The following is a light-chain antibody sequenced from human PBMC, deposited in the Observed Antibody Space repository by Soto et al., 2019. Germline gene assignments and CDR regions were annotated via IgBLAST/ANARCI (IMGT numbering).Light chain of an antibody. CDR1: QSVTSNY. J-gene: IGKJ1*01. V-gene: IGKV3-20*01. CDR3: QQYGTSPRT. CDR2: GTS. Sequence: EIVLTQSPGTLSLSPGERVTLSCRASQSVTSNYLAWYQQKPGQAPRLLIYGTSSRATRIPDRFSGSGSGTDFPLTISRLEPEDFAVYYCQQYGTSPRTFGQGTKVEIK.